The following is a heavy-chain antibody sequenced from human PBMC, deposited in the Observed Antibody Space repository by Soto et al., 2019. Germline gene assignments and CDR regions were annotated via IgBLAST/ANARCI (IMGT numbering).Heavy chain of an antibody. J-gene: IGHJ4*02. CDR2: IYTSGST. CDR1: GGSISSYY. CDR3: ARGPGWELLFDY. Sequence: PSGTLSLTCTVCGGSISSYYCSWTRQPAGKGLEWIGRIYTSGSTNYNPSLKSRVTITADESTSTAYMELSSLRSEDTAVYYCARGPGWELLFDYWGQGSLVTVSS. V-gene: IGHV4-4*07. D-gene: IGHD1-26*01.